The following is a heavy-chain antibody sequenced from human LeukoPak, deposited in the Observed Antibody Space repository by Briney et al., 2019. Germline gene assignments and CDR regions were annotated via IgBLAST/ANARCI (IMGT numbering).Heavy chain of an antibody. D-gene: IGHD1-7*01. CDR2: IIPIFGTA. Sequence: SVKVSCRASGGTFSSYAISWVRQAPGQGLEWMGGIIPIFGTANYAQKFQGRVTITTDESTSTAYIELSSLRSEDTAVYYCARDNYAGANWFDPWGQGTLVTVSS. J-gene: IGHJ5*02. CDR1: GGTFSSYA. CDR3: ARDNYAGANWFDP. V-gene: IGHV1-69*05.